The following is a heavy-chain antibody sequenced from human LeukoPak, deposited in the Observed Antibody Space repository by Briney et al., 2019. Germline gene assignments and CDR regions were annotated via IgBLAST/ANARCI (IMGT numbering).Heavy chain of an antibody. V-gene: IGHV4-31*03. Sequence: PSETLSLTCTVSGGSISSGGYYWSWIRQHPGKGLEWIGYIYYSGSTYYNPSLKSRVTISVDTSKNQFSLNLTSVTAADTAMYYCARVDSSSWYSVDYWGQGTLVTVSS. CDR1: GGSISSGGYY. CDR3: ARVDSSSWYSVDY. D-gene: IGHD6-13*01. CDR2: IYYSGST. J-gene: IGHJ4*02.